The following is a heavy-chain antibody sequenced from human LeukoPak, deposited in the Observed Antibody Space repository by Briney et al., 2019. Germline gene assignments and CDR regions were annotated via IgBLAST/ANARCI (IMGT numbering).Heavy chain of an antibody. J-gene: IGHJ4*02. CDR1: GFTVSSNY. V-gene: IGHV3-66*01. CDR3: ARRIQGMAPYYFDY. Sequence: GGSLRLSCAASGFTVSSNYMSWVRQAPGKGLEWVSVIYSGGSTYYADSVKGRFTISRDNSKNTLYLQMNSLRAEDTAVYYCARRIQGMAPYYFDYWGQGTLVTVSS. CDR2: IYSGGST. D-gene: IGHD5-24*01.